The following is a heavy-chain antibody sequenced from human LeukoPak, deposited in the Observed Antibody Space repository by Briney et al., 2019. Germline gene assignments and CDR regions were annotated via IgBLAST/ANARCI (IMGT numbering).Heavy chain of an antibody. CDR3: ARGVELRYFDWFED. Sequence: SETLSLTCAAYGGSFSGYYWSWIRQPPGKGLEWIGEINHSGSTNYNPSLKSRVTISVDTSKNQFSLKLSSVTAADTAVYYCARGVELRYFDWFEDWGQGTLVTVSS. J-gene: IGHJ5*02. CDR1: GGSFSGYY. D-gene: IGHD3-9*01. V-gene: IGHV4-34*01. CDR2: INHSGST.